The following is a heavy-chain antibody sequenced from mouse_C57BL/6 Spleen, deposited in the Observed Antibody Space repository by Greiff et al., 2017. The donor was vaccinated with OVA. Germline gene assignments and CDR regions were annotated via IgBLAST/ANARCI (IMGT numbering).Heavy chain of an antibody. V-gene: IGHV1-64*01. CDR1: GYTFTSYW. D-gene: IGHD1-1*01. Sequence: QVQLQQPGAELVKPGASVKLSCKASGYTFTSYWMHWVKQRPGQGLEWIGMIHPNSGSTNYNEKFKSKGTLTVDKSSSTAYMQLSSLTSEDSAVYYCARSDYGIHFDYWGQGTTLTVSS. CDR2: IHPNSGST. CDR3: ARSDYGIHFDY. J-gene: IGHJ2*01.